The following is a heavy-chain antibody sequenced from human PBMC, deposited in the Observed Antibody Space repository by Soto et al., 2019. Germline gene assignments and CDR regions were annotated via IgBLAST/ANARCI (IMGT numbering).Heavy chain of an antibody. J-gene: IGHJ6*02. D-gene: IGHD7-27*01. CDR1: GFTFSSYA. CDR3: ASWGPPNQDV. CDR2: ISYDGSNK. Sequence: PGGSLRLSCAASGFTFSSYAMHWVRQAPGKGLEWVAVISYDGSNKYYADSVKGRFTISRDNSKNTLYLQMNSLRAEDTAVYYCASWGPPNQDVWGQGTTVTVSS. V-gene: IGHV3-30*14.